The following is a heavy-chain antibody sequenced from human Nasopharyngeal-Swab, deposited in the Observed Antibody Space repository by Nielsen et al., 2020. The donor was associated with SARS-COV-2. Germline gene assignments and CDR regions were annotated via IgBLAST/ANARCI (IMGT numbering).Heavy chain of an antibody. D-gene: IGHD1-26*01. J-gene: IGHJ4*02. CDR2: ITADGGST. CDR3: AKSIGELLSPFDS. Sequence: ETLSLTCAASGFNFDDYAMHWVRQAPGKGLEWVSLITADGGSTYYADSVKGRFTISRDNSKNSVSLQMNNLRTEDTAFYYCAKSIGELLSPFDSWGQGTLVTVSS. CDR1: GFNFDDYA. V-gene: IGHV3-43*02.